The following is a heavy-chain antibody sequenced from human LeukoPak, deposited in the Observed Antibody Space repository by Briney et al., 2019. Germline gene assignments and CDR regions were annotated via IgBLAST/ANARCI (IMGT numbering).Heavy chain of an antibody. D-gene: IGHD5/OR15-5a*01. CDR3: ARVSHSDAFDI. V-gene: IGHV1-8*01. CDR2: MNPNSGNT. CDR1: GYTFTSYD. Sequence: AXVKVSCKASGYTFTSYDINWVRQAPGQGLEWMGWMNPNSGNTDYAQKFQGRVTMNRNTSISTAYMELSSLRSEDTAVYYCARVSHSDAFDIWGQGTMVTVSS. J-gene: IGHJ3*02.